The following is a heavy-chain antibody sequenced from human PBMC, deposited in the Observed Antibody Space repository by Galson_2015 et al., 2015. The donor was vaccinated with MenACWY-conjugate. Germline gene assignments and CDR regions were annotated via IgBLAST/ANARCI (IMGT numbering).Heavy chain of an antibody. CDR2: INSDGRST. CDR3: ARLDRNYRPAPHLDH. D-gene: IGHD1-7*01. CDR1: GFTFSTYW. V-gene: IGHV3-74*01. Sequence: SLRLSCAASGFTFSTYWMHWVRHAPGKGLVSVSRINSDGRSTSYADSVKGRFTISRDNAKNTLYLQMNSLRAEDTAVYYCARLDRNYRPAPHLDHWGQGPLVTVSP. J-gene: IGHJ1*01.